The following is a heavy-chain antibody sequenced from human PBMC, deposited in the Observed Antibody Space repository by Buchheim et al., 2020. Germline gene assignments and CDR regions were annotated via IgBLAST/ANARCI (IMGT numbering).Heavy chain of an antibody. CDR1: GFTFRTYA. Sequence: EVQLLESGGGLAQPGGSLRLSCVGSGFTFRTYAMNWVRQAPGKGLEWLSVIVGGGNGIHYADAVKGRFTISSDNSKNILYLQMKSLRGDDTAIYYCAKDRTPDGRYELDYWGQG. CDR2: IVGGGNGI. D-gene: IGHD5-12*01. CDR3: AKDRTPDGRYELDY. V-gene: IGHV3-23*01. J-gene: IGHJ4*02.